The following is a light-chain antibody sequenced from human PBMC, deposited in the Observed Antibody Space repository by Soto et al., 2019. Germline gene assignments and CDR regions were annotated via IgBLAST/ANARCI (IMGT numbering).Light chain of an antibody. J-gene: IGLJ1*01. V-gene: IGLV1-44*01. CDR3: SSYTSSSTLLYV. Sequence: QSVLTQPPSASGTPGQRVSISCSGRASDIGTNTVNWYQQFPGTAPKLLLHSNDQRPSGVPDRFSGSKSGTSASLAISGLQSEDEADYYCSSYTSSSTLLYVFGTGTKLTVL. CDR2: SND. CDR1: ASDIGTNT.